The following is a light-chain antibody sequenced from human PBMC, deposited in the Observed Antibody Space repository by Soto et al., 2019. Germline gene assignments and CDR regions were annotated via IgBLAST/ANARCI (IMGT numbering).Light chain of an antibody. CDR2: EAT. Sequence: QSALTQPASVSGSPGQSITISCTGTSSDIGTYNLVSWYQRHPGNAPKLMIYEATKRPSGVSSRFSGSKSGNTASLTISGLQTEDEADYYCCSDAGGSTLVFGGGTKLTVL. V-gene: IGLV2-23*01. CDR3: CSDAGGSTLV. J-gene: IGLJ3*02. CDR1: SSDIGTYNL.